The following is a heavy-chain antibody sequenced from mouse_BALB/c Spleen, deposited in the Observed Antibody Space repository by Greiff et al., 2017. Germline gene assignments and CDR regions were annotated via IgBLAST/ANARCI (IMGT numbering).Heavy chain of an antibody. CDR2: ISYSGST. CDR3: ARREFDYYGSNPYWYFDV. J-gene: IGHJ1*01. Sequence: DVKLQESGPGLVKPSQSLSLTCTVTGYSITSDYAWNWIRQFPGNKLEWMGYISYSGSTSYNPSLKSRISITRDTSKNQFFLQLNSVTTEDTATYYCARREFDYYGSNPYWYFDVWGAGTTVTVSS. CDR1: GYSITSDYA. D-gene: IGHD1-1*01. V-gene: IGHV3-2*02.